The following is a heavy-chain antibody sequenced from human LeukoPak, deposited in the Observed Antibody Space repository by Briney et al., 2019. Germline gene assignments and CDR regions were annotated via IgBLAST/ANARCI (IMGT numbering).Heavy chain of an antibody. CDR1: GGSFSGYY. CDR3: ARLRDSTGYHFDY. CDR2: INHRGST. D-gene: IGHD3-22*01. Sequence: SETLSLTCGVYGGSFSGYYWSWIRQPPGKGLEWIGEINHRGSTNYNPSLKGRVIISVDTSKNQFSLRLTSVTAADTAVYYCARLRDSTGYHFDYWGQGTLVTVSS. J-gene: IGHJ4*02. V-gene: IGHV4-34*01.